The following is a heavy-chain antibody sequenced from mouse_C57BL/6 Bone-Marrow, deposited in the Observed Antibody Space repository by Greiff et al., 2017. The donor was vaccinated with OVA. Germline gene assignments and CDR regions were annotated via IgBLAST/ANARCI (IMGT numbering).Heavy chain of an antibody. CDR3: ARRYGSSYHYAMDY. J-gene: IGHJ4*01. Sequence: VKLVESGAELARPGASVKLSCKASGYTFTSYGISWVKQRTGQGLEWIGEIYPRSGNTYYNEKFKGKATLTADKSSSTAYMELRSLTSEDSAVYFCARRYGSSYHYAMDYWGQGTSVTVSS. CDR1: GYTFTSYG. V-gene: IGHV1-81*01. D-gene: IGHD1-1*01. CDR2: IYPRSGNT.